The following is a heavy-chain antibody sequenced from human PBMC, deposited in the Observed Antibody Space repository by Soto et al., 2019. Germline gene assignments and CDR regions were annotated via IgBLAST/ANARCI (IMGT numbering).Heavy chain of an antibody. J-gene: IGHJ6*02. Sequence: QVKLQESGPGLVKPSETLSLTCSVSGGSVSSDNYVWSWIRQSPGKGLEWIGYIDNSGSTKYTPSLKSRVLISLDKSEDELSLKLSSVTAADTALYHCASGRLTSGTGREGTWGLYYYSGFDIWGQGTKVTVSS. V-gene: IGHV4-61*01. CDR3: ASGRLTSGTGREGTWGLYYYSGFDI. CDR2: IDNSGST. D-gene: IGHD1-1*01. CDR1: GGSVSSDNYV.